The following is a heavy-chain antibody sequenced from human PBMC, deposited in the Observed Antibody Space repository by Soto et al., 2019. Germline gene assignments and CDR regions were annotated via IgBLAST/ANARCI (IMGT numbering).Heavy chain of an antibody. J-gene: IGHJ6*02. D-gene: IGHD6-13*01. V-gene: IGHV3-64D*06. CDR3: VKDSPSEYSSSWYGYYYYYYGMDV. Sequence: PGGSLRLSCSASGFTLSSYAMHWVRQAPGKGLEYVSAISSNGGSTYYADSVKGRFIISRDNSKNTLYLQMSSLRAEDTAVYYCVKDSPSEYSSSWYGYYYYYYGMDVWGQGTTVTVSS. CDR1: GFTLSSYA. CDR2: ISSNGGST.